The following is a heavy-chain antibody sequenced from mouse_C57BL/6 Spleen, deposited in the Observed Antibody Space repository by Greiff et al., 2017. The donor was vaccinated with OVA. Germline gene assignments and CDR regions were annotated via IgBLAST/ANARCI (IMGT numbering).Heavy chain of an antibody. Sequence: EVQRVESGGGLVQPGGSLKLSCAASGFTFSDYYMYWVRQTPEKRLEWVAYISNGGGSTYYPDTVKGRFTISRDNAKNTLYLQMSRLKSEDTAMYYCARRFYGSSFTYWYFDVWGTGTTVTVSS. D-gene: IGHD1-1*01. CDR3: ARRFYGSSFTYWYFDV. CDR2: ISNGGGST. V-gene: IGHV5-12*01. CDR1: GFTFSDYY. J-gene: IGHJ1*03.